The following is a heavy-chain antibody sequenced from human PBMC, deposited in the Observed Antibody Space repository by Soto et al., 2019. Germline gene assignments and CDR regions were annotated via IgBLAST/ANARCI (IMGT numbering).Heavy chain of an antibody. V-gene: IGHV3-23*01. J-gene: IGHJ4*02. CDR1: GLTLNFYA. D-gene: IGHD1-20*01. Sequence: RRLSCAASGLTLNFYALTSVHHAPGKGLEWVSTPGATGRTTYYSDSVKGRFTVSRHNSKNTMDLQMRNLRAEDTAVYYCATVHNTSRSFDYWGQGTLVTVSS. CDR3: ATVHNTSRSFDY. CDR2: PGATGRTT.